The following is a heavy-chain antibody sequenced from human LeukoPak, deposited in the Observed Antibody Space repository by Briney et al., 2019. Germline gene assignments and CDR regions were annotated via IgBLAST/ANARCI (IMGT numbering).Heavy chain of an antibody. Sequence: SETLSLTCTVSGGSISSGDYYWSWIRQPPGKGLEWIGYIYYSGSTYYNPSLKSRVTISVDTSKNQFSLKLSSVTAADTAVYYCVREPGQFMTTVTKAVDYWGQGTLVTVSS. CDR3: VREPGQFMTTVTKAVDY. J-gene: IGHJ4*02. CDR2: IYYSGST. V-gene: IGHV4-30-4*08. D-gene: IGHD4-17*01. CDR1: GGSISSGDYY.